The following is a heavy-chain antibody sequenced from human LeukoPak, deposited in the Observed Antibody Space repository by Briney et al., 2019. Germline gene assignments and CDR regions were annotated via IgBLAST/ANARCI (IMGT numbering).Heavy chain of an antibody. CDR1: GITFSTYA. Sequence: GGSLRLSCAASGITFSTYAMTWVRQAPGKGLEWVSAISGSGGSTYYADSVKGRFTISRDNSKNTLYLQLNSLRAEDTAVYYCATNWGTGPYYYAMDVWGQGTTVTVSS. J-gene: IGHJ6*02. D-gene: IGHD3-16*01. CDR3: ATNWGTGPYYYAMDV. CDR2: ISGSGGST. V-gene: IGHV3-23*01.